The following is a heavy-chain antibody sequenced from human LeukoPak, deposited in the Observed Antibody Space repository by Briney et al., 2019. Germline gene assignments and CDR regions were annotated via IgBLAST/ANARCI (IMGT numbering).Heavy chain of an antibody. D-gene: IGHD3-9*01. Sequence: PSETLSLTCAVYGGSFSGYYWSWIRQPPGKGLEWIGEMNHSGSTNYNPSLKSRVTISVDTSKNQFSLKLSSVTAADTAVYYCAREGELRYFDWLYYPIKPYYFDYWGQGTLVTVSS. CDR2: MNHSGST. CDR1: GGSFSGYY. CDR3: AREGELRYFDWLYYPIKPYYFDY. J-gene: IGHJ4*02. V-gene: IGHV4-34*01.